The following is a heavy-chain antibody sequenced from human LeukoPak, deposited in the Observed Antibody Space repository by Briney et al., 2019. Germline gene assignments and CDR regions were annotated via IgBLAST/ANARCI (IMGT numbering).Heavy chain of an antibody. CDR2: INHSGST. Sequence: SETLSLTCAVYGGSFSGYYWSWIRQPPGKGLEWIGEINHSGSTNYNPSLKSRVTISVDTSKNQFSLKLSSVTAADTAVYYCARRRGYGYGYYNWFDPWGQGTLVTVSS. CDR3: ARRRGYGYGYYNWFDP. J-gene: IGHJ5*02. CDR1: GGSFSGYY. V-gene: IGHV4-34*01. D-gene: IGHD5-18*01.